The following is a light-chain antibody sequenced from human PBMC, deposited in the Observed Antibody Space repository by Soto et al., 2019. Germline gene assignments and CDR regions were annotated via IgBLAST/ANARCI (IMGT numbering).Light chain of an antibody. V-gene: IGKV1-5*03. J-gene: IGKJ1*01. Sequence: DIQMTQSPSTLSGSVGDRVTITCRASQTISSWLAWYQQKPGKAPKLLIYKASTLKSGVPSRFSGSGSGTEFTLPISRLQPDDFGTYFLQQYNRFSKAFRQGTKVELK. CDR1: QTISSW. CDR3: QQYNRFSKA. CDR2: KAS.